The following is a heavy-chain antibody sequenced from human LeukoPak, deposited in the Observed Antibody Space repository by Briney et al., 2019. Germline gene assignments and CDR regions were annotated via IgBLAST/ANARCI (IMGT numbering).Heavy chain of an antibody. D-gene: IGHD1-1*01. CDR1: GFTFDDYA. J-gene: IGHJ4*02. CDR3: AKDSSWNDESLGL. CDR2: ISWNSGSI. V-gene: IGHV3-9*01. Sequence: HPGGSLRLSCAASGFTFDDYAMHWVRQAPGKGLEWVSGISWNSGSIGYADSVKGRFTISRDNAKNSLYLQMNSLRAEDTALYYCAKDSSWNDESLGLWGQGTLVTVSS.